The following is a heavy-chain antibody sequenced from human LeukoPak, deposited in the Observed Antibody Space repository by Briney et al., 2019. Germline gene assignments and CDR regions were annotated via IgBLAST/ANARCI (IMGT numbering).Heavy chain of an antibody. V-gene: IGHV3-15*07. CDR1: GFTFSSYW. CDR2: IKSKTDGGTT. CDR3: TTDDGDYYGSGSYYY. Sequence: GGSLRLSCAASGFTFSSYWMNWVRQAPGKGLEWVGRIKSKTDGGTTDYAAPVKGRFTISRDDSKNTLYLQMNSLKTEDTAVYYCTTDDGDYYGSGSYYYWGQGTLVTVSS. D-gene: IGHD3-10*01. J-gene: IGHJ4*02.